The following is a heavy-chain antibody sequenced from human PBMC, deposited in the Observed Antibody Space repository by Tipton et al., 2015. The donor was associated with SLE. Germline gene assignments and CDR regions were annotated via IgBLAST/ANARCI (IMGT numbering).Heavy chain of an antibody. CDR2: IYTSGSA. J-gene: IGHJ6*03. V-gene: IGHV4-61*02. Sequence: LRLSCTVSGGSISSGTYYWSWIRQPAGKGLEWIGRIYTSGSANYNPSLKSRVTISVDTPKNQFSLKLSSVTAADTAVYYCARSHCSSPSCYSYYYMDVWGKGTTVTVSS. CDR1: GGSISSGTYY. D-gene: IGHD2-2*02. CDR3: ARSHCSSPSCYSYYYMDV.